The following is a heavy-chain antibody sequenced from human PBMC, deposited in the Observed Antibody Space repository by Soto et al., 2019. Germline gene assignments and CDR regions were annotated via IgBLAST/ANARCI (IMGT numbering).Heavy chain of an antibody. V-gene: IGHV4-4*02. Sequence: SETLSLTCAVSGGSSRSSNWWSWVRQPSGKGLEWIGEIYHSGSTNYNPSLKSRVTISVDKSKNQFSLKLSSVTAADTAVYYCALISTLNYYYYGMDVWGQGTTVTVSS. D-gene: IGHD6-13*01. CDR2: IYHSGST. CDR1: GGSSRSSNW. CDR3: ALISTLNYYYYGMDV. J-gene: IGHJ6*02.